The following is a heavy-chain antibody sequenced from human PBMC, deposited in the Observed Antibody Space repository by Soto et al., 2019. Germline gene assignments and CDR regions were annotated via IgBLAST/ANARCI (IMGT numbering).Heavy chain of an antibody. V-gene: IGHV1-46*01. J-gene: IGHJ4*02. D-gene: IGHD6-6*01. CDR2: INPSGGRT. Sequence: ASVNVSFKASGYTFTSYYMHWVRQAHGQWLEWMGIINPSGGRTSYAHKFQGRVTMTRDTSTSTVYMELSSLRSEDTAVYYCARATAGRPTFKYWGEGRLDNDSS. CDR3: ARATAGRPTFKY. CDR1: GYTFTSYY.